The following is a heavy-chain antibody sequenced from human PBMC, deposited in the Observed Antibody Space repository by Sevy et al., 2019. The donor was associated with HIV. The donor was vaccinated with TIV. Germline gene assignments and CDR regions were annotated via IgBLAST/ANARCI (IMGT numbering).Heavy chain of an antibody. CDR3: AKDFLVVHSWFYYGMDV. D-gene: IGHD3-10*01. J-gene: IGHJ6*02. Sequence: GGSLRLSCAASGFTFSSYGMHWVRQAPGKGLEWVAVISYDGSNKYYGDSVKGRFTISRDNSKNTMDLQMNSLRTEDTAVYYCAKDFLVVHSWFYYGMDVWGQGTTVTVSS. V-gene: IGHV3-30*18. CDR1: GFTFSSYG. CDR2: ISYDGSNK.